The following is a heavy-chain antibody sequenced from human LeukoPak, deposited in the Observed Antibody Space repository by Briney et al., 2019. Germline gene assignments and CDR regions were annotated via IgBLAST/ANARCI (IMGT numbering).Heavy chain of an antibody. D-gene: IGHD3-10*01. Sequence: GGSLRLSCAASGFTFSSYEMNWVRQAPGKGLEWVSYISSGGYTIYYADSVKGRFTISRDNAKNSLFLQVNSLRAEDTAVYYCARDRTIMVQDVWGKGTTVTVSS. CDR2: ISSGGYTI. CDR1: GFTFSSYE. CDR3: ARDRTIMVQDV. V-gene: IGHV3-48*03. J-gene: IGHJ6*04.